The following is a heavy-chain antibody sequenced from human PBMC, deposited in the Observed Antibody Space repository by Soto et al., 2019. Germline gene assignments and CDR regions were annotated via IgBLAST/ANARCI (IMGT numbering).Heavy chain of an antibody. V-gene: IGHV3-48*02. D-gene: IGHD2-2*01. CDR3: VRDPAHWDQLLPYNYYYGMYV. CDR2: LSSSKTYI. CDR1: GFSFSSYS. Sequence: GGSLRLSCAASGFSFSSYSMNWVRQAPGKGLEWISYLSSSKTYIWYADSVKGRFTISRDNAKNSLSLQMNSLRDEDTAVYYCVRDPAHWDQLLPYNYYYGMYVWGQGTTVTVSS. J-gene: IGHJ6*02.